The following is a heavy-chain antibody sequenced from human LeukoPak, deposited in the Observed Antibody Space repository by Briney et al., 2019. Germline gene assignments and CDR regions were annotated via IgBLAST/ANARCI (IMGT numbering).Heavy chain of an antibody. CDR2: ISGSGGST. V-gene: IGHV3-23*01. D-gene: IGHD1/OR15-1a*01. CDR3: AKDPLWHNTRFDY. CDR1: GFTFDDYT. J-gene: IGHJ4*02. Sequence: GGSLRLSCAASGFTFDDYTMHWVRQAPGKGLEWVSAISGSGGSTYYADSVKGRFTISRDNSKNTLYLQMNSLRAEDTAVYYCAKDPLWHNTRFDYWGQGTLVTVSS.